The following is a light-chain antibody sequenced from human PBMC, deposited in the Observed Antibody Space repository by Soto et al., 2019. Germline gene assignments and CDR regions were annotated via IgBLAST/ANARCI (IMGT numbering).Light chain of an antibody. V-gene: IGKV3-15*01. CDR3: QQYNNWPPDRT. Sequence: EIVMTRSPATLSVSPGERATLSCRASQSVGSNLAWYQQKPGQAPRLLIYGASTRATGIPARFSGSGSGTEFTLTISSLQSEDFAIYFCQQYNNWPPDRTFGQGTKVEIK. CDR2: GAS. J-gene: IGKJ1*01. CDR1: QSVGSN.